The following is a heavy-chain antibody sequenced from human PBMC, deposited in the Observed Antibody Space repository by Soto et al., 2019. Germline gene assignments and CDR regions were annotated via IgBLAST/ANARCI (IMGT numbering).Heavy chain of an antibody. Sequence: QVQLVQSGAEVRKPGASVKVSCKASGYTFTTYNMHWVRQAPGQGLEWMGVINPSVGSTSYAHKCQGRVTVTMDTSTSTVYMELSSLRSEDTAVSYCARAGAGHFASWGQGTLVTVSS. V-gene: IGHV1-46*01. CDR3: ARAGAGHFAS. J-gene: IGHJ4*02. CDR1: GYTFTTYN. D-gene: IGHD3-10*01. CDR2: INPSVGST.